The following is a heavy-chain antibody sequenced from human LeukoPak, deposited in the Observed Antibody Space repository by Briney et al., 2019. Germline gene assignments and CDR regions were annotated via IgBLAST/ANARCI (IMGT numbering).Heavy chain of an antibody. D-gene: IGHD2-2*01. CDR1: GFTFSSYA. Sequence: GGSLRLSCAASGFTFSSYAMSWVRQAPGKGLEWVSTISGSGDSTYYADSVKGRFTISRDNSENTLHLQMNGLRAEDTAVYSCAKGRSGVSSAAINYWGQGTLVTVSS. V-gene: IGHV3-23*01. CDR3: AKGRSGVSSAAINY. J-gene: IGHJ4*02. CDR2: ISGSGDST.